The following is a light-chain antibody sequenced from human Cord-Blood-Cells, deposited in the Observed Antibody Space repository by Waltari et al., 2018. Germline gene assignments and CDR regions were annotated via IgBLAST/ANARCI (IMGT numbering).Light chain of an antibody. J-gene: IGKJ1*01. Sequence: ERGRTQAPATRPASPGERATRAGRASQSVSSNVAGYQQKPGQSPRLLIYGASTRATGIPSRFRGARSGPAFPLPLCSLPSAAFAVYSCPPSPPWPPWPFGPGTTVEIK. CDR3: PPSPPWPPWP. CDR2: GAS. V-gene: IGKV3-15*01. CDR1: QSVSSN.